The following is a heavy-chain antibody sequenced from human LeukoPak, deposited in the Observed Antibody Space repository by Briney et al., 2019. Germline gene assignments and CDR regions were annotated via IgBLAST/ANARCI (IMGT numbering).Heavy chain of an antibody. CDR2: IYTSGST. Sequence: SETLSLTCTVSGGSISSYYWSWIRQPAGKGLEWIGRIYTSGSTNYNPSLKSRVTMSVDTSKNQFSLKLSSVTAADTAAYYCAREYYYDSSGYYYWRFYALDIWGQGTMVTVSS. V-gene: IGHV4-4*07. D-gene: IGHD3-22*01. J-gene: IGHJ3*02. CDR1: GGSISSYY. CDR3: AREYYYDSSGYYYWRFYALDI.